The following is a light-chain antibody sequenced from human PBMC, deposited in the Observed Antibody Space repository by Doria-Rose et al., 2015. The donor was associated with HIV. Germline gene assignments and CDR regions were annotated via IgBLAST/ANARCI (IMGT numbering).Light chain of an antibody. CDR2: DGS. Sequence: TQSPGTLSLSPGERATLSCRASQSFSSTYLAWYQQKPGQAPSLLIYDGSTGATGIPDRFSASGSETDFTPTINRLEPEDFALYYCHQYGTSWTFGQGTKVEI. V-gene: IGKV3-20*01. CDR1: QSFSSTY. CDR3: HQYGTSWT. J-gene: IGKJ1*01.